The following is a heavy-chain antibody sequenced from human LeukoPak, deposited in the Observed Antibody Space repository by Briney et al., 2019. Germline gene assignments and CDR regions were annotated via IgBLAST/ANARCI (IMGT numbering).Heavy chain of an antibody. D-gene: IGHD3-10*01. V-gene: IGHV3-7*01. J-gene: IGHJ4*02. CDR3: VRDRESRRAWLLDS. CDR2: IHQDGSEE. CDR1: GFTFGTYW. Sequence: GGSLRLSCAASGFTFGTYWMSWVRQAPGKGLEWVANIHQDGSEEYYVDSVKGRFTISRDNAKNSLYLHMNSLRAEDTAVYYCVRDRESRRAWLLDSWGQGALVTVSS.